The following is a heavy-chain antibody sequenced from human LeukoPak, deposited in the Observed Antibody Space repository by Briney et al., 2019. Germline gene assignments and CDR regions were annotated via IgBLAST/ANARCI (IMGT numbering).Heavy chain of an antibody. CDR1: GDSISSYY. CDR2: VHNRGST. J-gene: IGHJ3*02. Sequence: SETLSLTCTVSGDSISSYYWTWIRQPPGKGLEWIGYVHNRGSTNRNPSLKSRLTISLDTSKNQFSLTLTSVTAADTAIYYCATSGSSWTDAYNIWGQGTMVTVSS. V-gene: IGHV4-59*01. CDR3: ATSGSSWTDAYNI. D-gene: IGHD2-15*01.